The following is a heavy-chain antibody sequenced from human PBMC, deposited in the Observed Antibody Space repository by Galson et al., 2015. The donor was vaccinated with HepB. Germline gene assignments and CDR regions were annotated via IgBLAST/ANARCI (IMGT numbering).Heavy chain of an antibody. D-gene: IGHD1-20*01. V-gene: IGHV1-69*10. CDR3: ARDGDGITGTYYYYYYMDV. J-gene: IGHJ6*03. CDR2: IIPILGIA. CDR1: GGTFSSYA. Sequence: SVKVSCKASGGTFSSYAISWVRQAPGQGLEWMGGIIPILGIANYAQKFQGRVTITADKSTSTAYMELSSLRSEDTAVYYCARDGDGITGTYYYYYYMDVWGKGTTVTVSS.